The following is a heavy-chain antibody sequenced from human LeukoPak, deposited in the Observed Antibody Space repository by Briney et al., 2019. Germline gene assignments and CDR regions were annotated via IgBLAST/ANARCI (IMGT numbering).Heavy chain of an antibody. CDR2: ISYDGSNK. V-gene: IGHV3-30*18. J-gene: IGHJ4*02. D-gene: IGHD4-17*01. Sequence: PGGSLRLPCAASGFTFSSYGMHWVRQAPGKGLEWVAIISYDGSNKYYADSVKGRFTISRDKSKNTLYLQMNSLRAEDTAVYYCAKDLGYGDYLGYFDYWGQGTLVTVSS. CDR3: AKDLGYGDYLGYFDY. CDR1: GFTFSSYG.